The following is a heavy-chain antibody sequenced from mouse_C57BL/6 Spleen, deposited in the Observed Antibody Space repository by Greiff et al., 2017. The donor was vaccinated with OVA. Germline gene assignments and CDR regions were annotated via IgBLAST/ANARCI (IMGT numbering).Heavy chain of an antibody. CDR3: ARYGGPGDFDY. CDR2: IAPEAVET. J-gene: IGHJ2*01. D-gene: IGHD1-1*02. Sequence: VQLQQSGAELVKPGASVKLSCTASGFNFKASYMHWVKPRTEQGLEWIGMIAPEAVETKYAPKFPGKATITADTASNTAYRQLSSLTSEDTAVYYCARYGGPGDFDYWGQGTTLTVSS. CDR1: GFNFKASY. V-gene: IGHV14-2*01.